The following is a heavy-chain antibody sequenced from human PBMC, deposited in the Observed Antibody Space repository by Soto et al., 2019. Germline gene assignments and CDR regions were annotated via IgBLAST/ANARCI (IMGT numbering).Heavy chain of an antibody. Sequence: WGSLILSCAASDFTFSSYPMSWVRQAPGKGLEWVSAITGSGGFTNYADSVKGRFTISRDNSKNTLFLQMNSLRAEDTAVYYCAKARDTVTAYDAYDMWGQGTMVTVSS. J-gene: IGHJ3*02. CDR2: ITGSGGFT. CDR3: AKARDTVTAYDAYDM. CDR1: DFTFSSYP. D-gene: IGHD2-21*02. V-gene: IGHV3-23*01.